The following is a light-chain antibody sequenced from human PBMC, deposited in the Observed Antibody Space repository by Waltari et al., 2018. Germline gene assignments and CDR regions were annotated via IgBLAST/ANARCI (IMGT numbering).Light chain of an antibody. Sequence: QSALTQPASVSGSPGQSITISCTGTSRYVGGYNYVSWYQQHPGKAPKLMIYEVSNRTAGVSTRFSGSRAGNTASLTISGLQAEDEADYYCSSYTSSSTVVFGGGTKLTVL. J-gene: IGLJ2*01. CDR3: SSYTSSSTVV. V-gene: IGLV2-14*01. CDR2: EVS. CDR1: SRYVGGYNY.